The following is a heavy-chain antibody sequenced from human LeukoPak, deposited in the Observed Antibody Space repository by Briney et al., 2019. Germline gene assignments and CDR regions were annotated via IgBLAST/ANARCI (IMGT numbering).Heavy chain of an antibody. CDR1: GGSISSYY. J-gene: IGHJ4*02. V-gene: IGHV4-59*04. D-gene: IGHD5-24*01. CDR3: ATRARDGHNDY. Sequence: SETLSLTCTVSGGSISSYYWSWIRQPPGKGLEWIGSIYHSGSTYYNPSLKSRVTISVDTSKNQFSLKLSSVTAADTAVYYCATRARDGHNDYWGQGTLVTVSS. CDR2: IYHSGST.